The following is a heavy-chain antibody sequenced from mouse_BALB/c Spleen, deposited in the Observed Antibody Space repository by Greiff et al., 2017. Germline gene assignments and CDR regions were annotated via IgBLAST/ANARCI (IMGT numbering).Heavy chain of an antibody. J-gene: IGHJ3*01. V-gene: IGHV1-54*03. D-gene: IGHD2-10*02. CDR1: GYAFTNYL. Sequence: VMLVESGAELVRPGTSVKVSCKASGYAFTNYLIEWVKQRPGQGLEWIGVINPGSGGTNYNEKFKGKATLTADKSSSTAYMQLSSLTSDDSAVYFCASQYGRWFGYWGQGTLVTVSA. CDR3: ASQYGRWFGY. CDR2: INPGSGGT.